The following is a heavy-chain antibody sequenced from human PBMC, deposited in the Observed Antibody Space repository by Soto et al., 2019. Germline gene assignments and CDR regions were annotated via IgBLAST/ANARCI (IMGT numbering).Heavy chain of an antibody. CDR3: ARPWGETTSVDY. J-gene: IGHJ4*02. V-gene: IGHV3-74*01. CDR2: INSDGSKT. D-gene: IGHD4-17*01. CDR1: GFSIKTYW. Sequence: GGSLRLSCAGSGFSIKTYWMHWVRQAPGKGLVWVAVINSDGSKTAYADSVKGRFTISRDNAKNTLYLQMNSLGPEDTAVYYCARPWGETTSVDYWGQGTLVTVSS.